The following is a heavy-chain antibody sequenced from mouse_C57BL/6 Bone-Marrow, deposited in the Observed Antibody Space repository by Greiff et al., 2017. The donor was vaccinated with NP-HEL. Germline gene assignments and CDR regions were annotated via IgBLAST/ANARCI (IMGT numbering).Heavy chain of an antibody. CDR2: ISSGGDYI. J-gene: IGHJ1*03. Sequence: EVKLEESGEGLVKPGGSLKLSCAASGFTFSSYAMSWVRQTPEKRLEWVAYISSGGDYIYYADTVKGRFTISRDNARNTLYLQMSSLKSEDTAMYYCTREVNYGSRYFDVWGTGTTVTVSS. CDR3: TREVNYGSRYFDV. CDR1: GFTFSSYA. D-gene: IGHD1-1*01. V-gene: IGHV5-9-1*02.